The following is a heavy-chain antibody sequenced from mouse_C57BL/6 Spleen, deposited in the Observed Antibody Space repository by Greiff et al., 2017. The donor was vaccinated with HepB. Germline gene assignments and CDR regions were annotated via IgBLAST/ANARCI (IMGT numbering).Heavy chain of an antibody. CDR2: INPSSGYT. CDR3: ARTITTGTEFAY. CDR1: GYTFTSYW. J-gene: IGHJ3*01. D-gene: IGHD1-2*01. Sequence: VQLQQSGAELAKPGASVKLSCKASGYTFTSYWMHWVKQRPGQGLEWIGYINPSSGYTKYNQKFKDKATVTADKSASTAYMQLSSLTYEDSAVYYCARTITTGTEFAYWGQGTLVTVSA. V-gene: IGHV1-7*01.